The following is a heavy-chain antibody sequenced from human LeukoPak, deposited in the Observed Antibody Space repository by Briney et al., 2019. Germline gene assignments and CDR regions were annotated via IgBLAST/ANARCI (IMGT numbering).Heavy chain of an antibody. V-gene: IGHV4-61*02. Sequence: PSQTLSLTCTVSGDSIISGGYYWSWIRQPAGKGLEWIGRIYTSGSTNYNPSLKSRVTISVDTSKNQFSLKLSSVTAADTAVYYCARNRGYYYDPEYWGQGTLVTVSS. CDR1: GDSIISGGYY. D-gene: IGHD3-22*01. CDR2: IYTSGST. J-gene: IGHJ4*02. CDR3: ARNRGYYYDPEY.